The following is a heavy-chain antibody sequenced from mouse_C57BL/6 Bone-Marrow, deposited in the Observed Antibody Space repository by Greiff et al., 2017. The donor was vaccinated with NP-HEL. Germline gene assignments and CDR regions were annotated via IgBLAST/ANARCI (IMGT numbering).Heavy chain of an antibody. Sequence: VQLQQSGTVLARPGASVKMSCKTSGYTFTSYWMHWVKQRPGQGLEWIGAIYPGNSDTSYNQKFKGKAKLTAVTSASTAYMELSSLTTEDSAVYYCTRNYYGSTYYFDYWGQGTTLTVSS. V-gene: IGHV1-5*01. J-gene: IGHJ2*01. CDR3: TRNYYGSTYYFDY. CDR2: IYPGNSDT. CDR1: GYTFTSYW. D-gene: IGHD1-1*01.